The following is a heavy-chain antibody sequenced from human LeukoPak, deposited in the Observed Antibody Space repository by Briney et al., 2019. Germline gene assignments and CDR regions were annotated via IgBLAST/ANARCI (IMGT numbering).Heavy chain of an antibody. V-gene: IGHV1-8*01. CDR3: AGGPYYYGSGSYYNPTYYYYMDV. J-gene: IGHJ6*03. D-gene: IGHD3-10*01. Sequence: ASVKVSCKASGGTVSRYPISWVRQATGQGLEWMGWMNPNSGNTGYAQKFQGRVTMTRNTSISTAYMELSSLRSEDTAVYYCAGGPYYYGSGSYYNPTYYYYMDVWGKGTTVTISS. CDR2: MNPNSGNT. CDR1: GGTVSRYP.